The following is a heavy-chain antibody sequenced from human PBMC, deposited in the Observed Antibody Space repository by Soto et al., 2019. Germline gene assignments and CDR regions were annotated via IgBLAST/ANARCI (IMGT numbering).Heavy chain of an antibody. CDR2: INHSGRT. CDR1: GGSFSGYY. CDR3: ARDKITGLFDY. V-gene: IGHV4-34*01. Sequence: QVQLQQWGAGLLKPSETLSLTCAVYGGSFSGYYWTWIRQPPGTGLEWIGEINHSGRTNYNPSLKSRVTISVDTSKNQFSLKLNSVTAADTAVYYCARDKITGLFDYWGQGTLVTVSS. J-gene: IGHJ4*02. D-gene: IGHD2-8*02.